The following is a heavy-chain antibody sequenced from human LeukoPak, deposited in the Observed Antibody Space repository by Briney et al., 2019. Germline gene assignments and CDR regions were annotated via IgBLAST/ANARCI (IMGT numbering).Heavy chain of an antibody. CDR3: VRGALPGDNWYFDL. Sequence: GGSLRLSCATSGFPFAAYDMHWVRQAPGKGLEWVSAFGSAGDTHYPGAVKGRFTISRDYAKNSLYLQMNNLRAGDTAVYLCVRGALPGDNWYFDLWGRGTLVTVSS. J-gene: IGHJ2*01. V-gene: IGHV3-13*01. CDR1: GFPFAAYD. CDR2: FGSAGDT.